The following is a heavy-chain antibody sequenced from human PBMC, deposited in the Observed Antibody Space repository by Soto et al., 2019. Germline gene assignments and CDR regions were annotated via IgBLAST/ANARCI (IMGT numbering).Heavy chain of an antibody. CDR2: IIPVFGTP. D-gene: IGHD3-22*01. CDR1: GGSFSNYG. V-gene: IGHV1-69*12. Sequence: QVQVVQSGAEVKKPGSSVKVSCKASGGSFSNYGISWVRQAPGQGLEWMGGIIPVFGTPHYAQKFQDRVTITADESTSTVYMEVSSLTSADTAVYYCARGDATKIVVTTYDGLDVWGQGTTVTVSS. J-gene: IGHJ6*02. CDR3: ARGDATKIVVTTYDGLDV.